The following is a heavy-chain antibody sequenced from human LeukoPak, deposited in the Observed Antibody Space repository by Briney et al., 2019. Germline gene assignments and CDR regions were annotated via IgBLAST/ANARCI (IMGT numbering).Heavy chain of an antibody. Sequence: PGGSLRLSCAASGFTFSSYSMNWVRQAPGKGLEWVSSISSSSSYIYYADSVKGRFTISRDNAKNSLYLQMNSLRAEDTAVYYCAREVYSRVEWYYYGMDVWGQGTTVTVSS. CDR1: GFTFSSYS. D-gene: IGHD6-13*01. J-gene: IGHJ6*02. CDR3: AREVYSRVEWYYYGMDV. V-gene: IGHV3-21*01. CDR2: ISSSSSYI.